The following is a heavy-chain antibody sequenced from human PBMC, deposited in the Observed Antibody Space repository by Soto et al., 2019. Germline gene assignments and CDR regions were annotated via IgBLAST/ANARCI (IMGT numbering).Heavy chain of an antibody. CDR1: GDSISNYF. CDR2: IYYSGST. Sequence: PSETLSLTCTVSGDSISNYFWSWIRQPPGKGLEWIGYIYYSGSTNYNPSLKSRVTISVDTSKNQFSLKLSSVTAADTAVYYCARHVTDELWFGELPWFDPWGQGTLVTVSS. CDR3: ARHVTDELWFGELPWFDP. V-gene: IGHV4-59*08. D-gene: IGHD3-10*01. J-gene: IGHJ5*02.